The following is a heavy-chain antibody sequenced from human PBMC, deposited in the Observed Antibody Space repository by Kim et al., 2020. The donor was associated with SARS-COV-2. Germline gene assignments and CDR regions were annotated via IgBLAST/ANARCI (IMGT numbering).Heavy chain of an antibody. CDR2: GVTT. D-gene: IGHD1-7*01. Sequence: GVTTDYAAPVKDRFTISREDSKNTVCLQMNSLKIEDTGVYYCTRFGTYDYWGQGTLVTVSS. V-gene: IGHV3-15*01. CDR3: TRFGTYDY. J-gene: IGHJ4*02.